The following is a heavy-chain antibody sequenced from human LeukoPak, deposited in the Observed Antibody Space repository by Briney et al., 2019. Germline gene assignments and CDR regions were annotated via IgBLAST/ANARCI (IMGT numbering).Heavy chain of an antibody. CDR1: GGTFSNYA. V-gene: IGHV1-69*05. D-gene: IGHD4-11*01. J-gene: IGHJ3*02. CDR2: IIPIFGTA. Sequence: SVKVSCKASGGTFSNYAISWVRQAPGQGLEWMGGIIPIFGTANYAQKFQGRVTITTDESTSTAYMELSSLRSEDTAVYYCARATTVTTSDAFDIWGQGTMVTVSS. CDR3: ARATTVTTSDAFDI.